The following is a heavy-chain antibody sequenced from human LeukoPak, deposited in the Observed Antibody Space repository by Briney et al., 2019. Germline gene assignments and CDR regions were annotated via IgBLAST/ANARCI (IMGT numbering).Heavy chain of an antibody. CDR3: AKAMDCSSTSCPQGNHFDY. CDR1: GFTFSSYA. Sequence: GGSLRLSCAASGFTFSSYAMSWVRQAPGKGLEWDSAISGSGSSTYYADSVKGRFTISRDNSKNTLYLQMNSLRAEDTAVYYCAKAMDCSSTSCPQGNHFDYWGKGTLVTVSS. D-gene: IGHD2-2*01. J-gene: IGHJ4*02. CDR2: ISGSGSST. V-gene: IGHV3-23*01.